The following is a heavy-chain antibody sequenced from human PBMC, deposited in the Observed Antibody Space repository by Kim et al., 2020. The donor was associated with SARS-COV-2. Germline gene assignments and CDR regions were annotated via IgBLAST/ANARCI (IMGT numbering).Heavy chain of an antibody. V-gene: IGHV1-18*01. CDR2: ISGYNGKT. Sequence: ASVKVSCKASGYTFTSYSLTWVRQAPGRGLEWMGWISGYNGKTFYARQFQGRMTMTTDTSTTTAYMELRSLTPDDTAVYYCARLPLSSIAAPVGVSGWFGPWGQGTLVSVSS. CDR1: GYTFTSYS. CDR3: ARLPLSSIAAPVGVSGWFGP. J-gene: IGHJ5*02. D-gene: IGHD6-25*01.